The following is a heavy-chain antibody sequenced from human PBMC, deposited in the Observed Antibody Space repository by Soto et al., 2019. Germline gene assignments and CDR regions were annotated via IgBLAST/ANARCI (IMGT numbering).Heavy chain of an antibody. Sequence: SETLSLTCSVSGDSVSSGLYYWSWIRQPPGKGLEWIGYIYHSGATKYNPSLKSPVTISVDTSRNQFSLKMSLVTAADTAIYYCARVSFYYDTSGYAVAWFDPWGQGTLVTVSS. D-gene: IGHD3-22*01. J-gene: IGHJ5*02. V-gene: IGHV4-61*01. CDR3: ARVSFYYDTSGYAVAWFDP. CDR1: GDSVSSGLYY. CDR2: IYHSGAT.